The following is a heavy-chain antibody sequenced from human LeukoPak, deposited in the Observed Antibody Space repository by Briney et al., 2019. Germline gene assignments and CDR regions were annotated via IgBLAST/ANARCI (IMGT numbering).Heavy chain of an antibody. D-gene: IGHD3-22*01. CDR2: ISGSGGST. J-gene: IGHJ4*02. Sequence: GGSLRLSCAASGFTFSSYAMSWVRQAPGKGLEWVSAISGSGGSTYYADSVKGRFTISRDNSKNTLYLRMNSLRAEDTAVYYCAKATYYYDSSGYDYWGQGTLVTVSS. V-gene: IGHV3-23*01. CDR1: GFTFSSYA. CDR3: AKATYYYDSSGYDY.